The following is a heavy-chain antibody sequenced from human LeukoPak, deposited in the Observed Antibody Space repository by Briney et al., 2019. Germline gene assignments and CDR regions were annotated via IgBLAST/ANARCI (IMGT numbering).Heavy chain of an antibody. D-gene: IGHD6-6*01. CDR2: INPNSGGT. CDR3: ARDLEAARSLDY. CDR1: GYTFTGYY. J-gene: IGHJ4*02. V-gene: IGHV1-2*02. Sequence: AASVKVSCKASGYTFTGYYMHWVRQAPGQGLEWMGWINPNSGGTNYAQKFQGRVTMTRDTSISTAYMELSRLRSDDTAVYYCARDLEAARSLDYWGQGTLVTVSS.